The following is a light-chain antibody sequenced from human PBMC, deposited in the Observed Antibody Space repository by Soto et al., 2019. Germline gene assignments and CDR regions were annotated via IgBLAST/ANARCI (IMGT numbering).Light chain of an antibody. CDR2: TAS. CDR1: QRISAY. J-gene: IGKJ4*01. V-gene: IGKV1-39*01. Sequence: IRITQSPSSVSAYVGDRVTITCRASQRISAYLNWYQHKPGKAPRLLIYTASSLQSGVPSRFSGSGSGTDFTLTISSLQPEDFATYYCQQSYNNPLTFGGGTKVDIK. CDR3: QQSYNNPLT.